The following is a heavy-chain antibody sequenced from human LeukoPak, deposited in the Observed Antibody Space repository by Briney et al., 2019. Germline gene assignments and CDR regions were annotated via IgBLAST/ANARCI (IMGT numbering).Heavy chain of an antibody. CDR3: ARDADCSSTSCYGFDY. CDR1: GGSFSGCY. CDR2: INHSGST. D-gene: IGHD2-2*01. J-gene: IGHJ4*02. V-gene: IGHV4-34*01. Sequence: SETLSLTCAVYGGSFSGCYWSWIRQPPGKGLEWIGEINHSGSTNYNPSLKSRVTISVDTSKNQFSLKLSSVTAADTAVYYCARDADCSSTSCYGFDYWGQGTLVTVSS.